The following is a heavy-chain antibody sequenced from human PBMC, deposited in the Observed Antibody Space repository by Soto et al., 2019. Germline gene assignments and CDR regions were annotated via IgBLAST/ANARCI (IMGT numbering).Heavy chain of an antibody. V-gene: IGHV4-59*08. D-gene: IGHD1-26*01. CDR1: GGSISSYY. CDR3: AKSAGGSSSHFDY. CDR2: IYYSGYT. J-gene: IGHJ4*02. Sequence: SSETLSLTCTVSGGSISSYYWSWIRQPPGKGLEWIGFIYYSGYTNYNPSLKSRVTISIDTSRNHLSLKLSSVTAADTAVYYCAKSAGGSSSHFDYWGLGTLVTVSS.